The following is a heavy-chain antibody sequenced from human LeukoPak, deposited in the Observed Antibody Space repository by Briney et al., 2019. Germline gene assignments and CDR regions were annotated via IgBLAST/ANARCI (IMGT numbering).Heavy chain of an antibody. V-gene: IGHV3-23*01. CDR1: GFTFSTSG. D-gene: IGHD3-3*01. CDR2: ITDSGTTA. J-gene: IGHJ6*02. Sequence: GGSLRLSCKASGFTFSTSGMSWVRQAPGKGLEWVSDITDSGTTAYYADAVKGRFIVSRDNSKNTLYLQMNSLRAVDTAVYYCARDRGRFLEWFNYYGMDVWGQGTTVTVSS. CDR3: ARDRGRFLEWFNYYGMDV.